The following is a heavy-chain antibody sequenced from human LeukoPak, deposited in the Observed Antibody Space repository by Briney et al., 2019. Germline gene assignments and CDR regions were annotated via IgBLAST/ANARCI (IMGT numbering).Heavy chain of an antibody. V-gene: IGHV3-23*01. CDR3: ARDLHYYVAMDG. CDR1: GFTFSAYA. Sequence: GGSLRLSCEASGFTFSAYAMTWVRQAPGKGLEWVSSIGSDNKPHYSESVKGRFAISRDNSKNTLFLQLHNLRVEDTALYYCARDLHYYVAMDGWGQGTTVTVS. J-gene: IGHJ6*02. D-gene: IGHD3-10*02. CDR2: IGSDNKP.